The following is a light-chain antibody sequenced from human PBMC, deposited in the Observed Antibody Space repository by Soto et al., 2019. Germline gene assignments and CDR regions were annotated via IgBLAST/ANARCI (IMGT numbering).Light chain of an antibody. CDR2: GAS. CDR3: PQYGRSPFT. V-gene: IGKV3-20*01. Sequence: EIVLTQSPGTLSLSPGERATLSCRASQSVSSSYLAWYQQKPGQAPRLLIYGASSRATGIPDRFSGSGSGTDFTLTISRLEPEDVAVYYCPQYGRSPFTFGPGTKVDIK. J-gene: IGKJ3*01. CDR1: QSVSSSY.